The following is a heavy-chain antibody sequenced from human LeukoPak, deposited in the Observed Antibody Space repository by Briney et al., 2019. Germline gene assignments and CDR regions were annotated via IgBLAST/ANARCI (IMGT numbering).Heavy chain of an antibody. CDR3: ARGGRWLPPYAY. Sequence: ASVKVSCKASGYTLTSYDINWVRQATGQGLEWMGWMNPNSGNTGYAQKFQGRVTMTRNTSISTAYMELSSLRSEDTAVYYCARGGRWLPPYAYWGQGTLVTVSS. CDR2: MNPNSGNT. CDR1: GYTLTSYD. J-gene: IGHJ4*02. V-gene: IGHV1-8*01. D-gene: IGHD6-19*01.